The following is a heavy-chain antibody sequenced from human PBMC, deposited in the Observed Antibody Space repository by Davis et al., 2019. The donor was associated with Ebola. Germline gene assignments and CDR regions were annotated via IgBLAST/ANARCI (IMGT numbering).Heavy chain of an antibody. CDR2: MNPNSGNT. D-gene: IGHD6-6*01. V-gene: IGHV1-8*01. J-gene: IGHJ5*02. CDR3: ARGPRIAARSSPTKNWFDP. Sequence: ASVKVSCKASGYTFTSYDINWVRQATGQGLEWMGWMNPNSGNTGYAQKFQGRVTMTRSNSISTAYMELSSLRSEDTAVYYCARGPRIAARSSPTKNWFDPWGQGTLVTVSS. CDR1: GYTFTSYD.